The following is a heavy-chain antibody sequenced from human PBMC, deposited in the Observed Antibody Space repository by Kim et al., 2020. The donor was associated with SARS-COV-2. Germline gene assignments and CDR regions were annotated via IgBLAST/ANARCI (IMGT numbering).Heavy chain of an antibody. V-gene: IGHV4-59*08. Sequence: SETLSLTCTVSGGSISSYYWSWIRQPPGKGLEWIGYIYYSGSTNYNPSLKSRVTISVDTSKNQFSLKLSSVTAADTAVYYCARQDGSSSMGYYYYYMDVWGKGTTVTVSS. CDR1: GGSISSYY. CDR3: ARQDGSSSMGYYYYYMDV. J-gene: IGHJ6*03. D-gene: IGHD6-6*01. CDR2: IYYSGST.